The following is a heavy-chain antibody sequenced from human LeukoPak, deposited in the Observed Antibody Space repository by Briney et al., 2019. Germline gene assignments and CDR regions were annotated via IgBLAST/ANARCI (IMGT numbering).Heavy chain of an antibody. D-gene: IGHD5-18*01. J-gene: IGHJ4*02. CDR2: ISYDASNK. Sequence: GRSLRLSCAASGFTFSRYGMHWVRQTPGKGLEWVAVISYDASNKYYADSVKGRFTISRDNSRNTLYLQMNSQRAEDTAVYYCAKSHGYSYGFDYWGQGTLVTVSS. CDR1: GFTFSRYG. V-gene: IGHV3-30*18. CDR3: AKSHGYSYGFDY.